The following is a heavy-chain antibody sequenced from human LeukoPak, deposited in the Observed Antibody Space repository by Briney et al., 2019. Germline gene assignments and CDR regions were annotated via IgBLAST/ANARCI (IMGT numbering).Heavy chain of an antibody. CDR1: GGSISSYY. CDR2: IYYSGST. V-gene: IGHV4-59*01. D-gene: IGHD4-11*01. Sequence: SETLSLTCTVSGGSISSYYWSWIRQPPGKGLEWIGYIYYSGSTNYNPSLKSRVTISVDTSKNQFSLKLSSVTAADTAVYYCARMTTVTTLAPPGIDHWGQGTLVTVSS. J-gene: IGHJ4*02. CDR3: ARMTTVTTLAPPGIDH.